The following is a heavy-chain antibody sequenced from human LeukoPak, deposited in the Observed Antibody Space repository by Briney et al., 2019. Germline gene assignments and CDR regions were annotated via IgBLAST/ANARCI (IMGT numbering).Heavy chain of an antibody. J-gene: IGHJ4*02. V-gene: IGHV3-30*18. CDR1: GFTFRSYG. Sequence: GRSLRLSCAASGFTFRSYGMHWVRQAPGKGLEWVAVMSFDGSDKHYSDSVKGRFTISRDNSKNTLYLQMSSLRAEDTAVYYCAKDFRGGAVVVAAPQFDYWGQGTLVTVSP. CDR2: MSFDGSDK. D-gene: IGHD2-15*01. CDR3: AKDFRGGAVVVAAPQFDY.